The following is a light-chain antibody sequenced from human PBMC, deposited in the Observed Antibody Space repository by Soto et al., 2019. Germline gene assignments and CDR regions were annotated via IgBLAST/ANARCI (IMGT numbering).Light chain of an antibody. V-gene: IGKV3-20*01. Sequence: EIVLTQSPGTLSLSPGERATLSCRASQSVSSSYLAWYQQKPGQAPRLPIYAASSRATGIPDRFSGSGSGTDFTLTISGLEPEDCAVYYCQQDGSSPRTFGKGTKVEIK. CDR2: AAS. CDR3: QQDGSSPRT. J-gene: IGKJ1*01. CDR1: QSVSSSY.